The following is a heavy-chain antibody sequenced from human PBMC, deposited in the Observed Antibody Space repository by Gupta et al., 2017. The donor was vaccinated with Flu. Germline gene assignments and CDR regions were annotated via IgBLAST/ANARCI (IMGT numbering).Heavy chain of an antibody. CDR2: IYHSGST. D-gene: IGHD3-10*01. V-gene: IGHV4-59*01. CDR3: ARGCSANYDGSGEASGDY. J-gene: IGHJ4*02. Sequence: VPLQESGPGLVQPSETLSLTCPVSGCSISNYYWSWIRQPPGKGLEWIGYIYHSGSTNYNPYLKSRVTISIDTSKNQFSLKLSSVTAADTAVDYWARGCSANYDGSGEASGDYWGQGTRVTVSS. CDR1: GCSISNYY.